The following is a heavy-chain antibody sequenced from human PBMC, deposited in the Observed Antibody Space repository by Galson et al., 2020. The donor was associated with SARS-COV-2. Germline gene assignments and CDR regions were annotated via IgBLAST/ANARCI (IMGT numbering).Heavy chain of an antibody. J-gene: IGHJ6*02. D-gene: IGHD2-15*01. CDR3: ARIVARYYGMDV. V-gene: IGHV4-31*11. CDR1: GASISSGGFY. Sequence: LRLSCAVSGASISSGGFYWSWIRQHPGKGLDWLGYFYYTGSTYYNPSLESRVSISVDTSNFSLKLSSVTAADTAVYYCARIVARYYGMDVWGQGTTVTVSS. CDR2: FYYTGST.